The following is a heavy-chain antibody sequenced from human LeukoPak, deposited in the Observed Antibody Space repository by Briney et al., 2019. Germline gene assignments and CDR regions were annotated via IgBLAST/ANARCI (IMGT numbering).Heavy chain of an antibody. CDR3: ARAEGGSSWYEFGY. CDR2: IKQDGSEK. V-gene: IGHV3-7*01. D-gene: IGHD6-13*01. Sequence: GALRLSCSASGFTFSSYWMSWVRQAPGKGLGWVANIKQDGSEKYYVDSVKGRFTISRDNAKNSLYLQMNSLRAEDTAVYYCARAEGGSSWYEFGYWGQGTLVTVSS. CDR1: GFTFSSYW. J-gene: IGHJ4*02.